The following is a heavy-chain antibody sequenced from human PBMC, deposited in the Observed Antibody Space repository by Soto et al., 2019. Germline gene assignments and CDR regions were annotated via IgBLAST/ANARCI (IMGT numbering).Heavy chain of an antibody. D-gene: IGHD3-9*01. CDR1: GFTFSSYS. CDR3: ARTGGSYDFLTGYYIGSYYFDY. J-gene: IGHJ4*02. Sequence: LRLSCAASGFTFSSYSMNWVRQAPGKGLEWVSYISSSSSTIYYADSVKGRFTISRDNAKNSLYLQMNSLRDDDTAVYYCARTGGSYDFLTGYYIGSYYFDYWGQGTLVTVSS. CDR2: ISSSSSTI. V-gene: IGHV3-48*02.